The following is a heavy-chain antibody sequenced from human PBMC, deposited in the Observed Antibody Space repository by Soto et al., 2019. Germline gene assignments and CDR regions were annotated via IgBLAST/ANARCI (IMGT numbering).Heavy chain of an antibody. CDR1: GFTFSSYW. CDR3: QRSDKIGSLDY. CDR2: INFGGGEK. J-gene: IGHJ4*02. V-gene: IGHV3-7*01. D-gene: IGHD2-21*01. Sequence: GGSLRLSCAASGFTFSSYWMSWIRQAPGRSLEWVANINFGGGEKYHVDSVEGRFDISRDNPKNSLYLEMNSLGAEDTAAYYCQRSDKIGSLDYWGRGILVTVSS.